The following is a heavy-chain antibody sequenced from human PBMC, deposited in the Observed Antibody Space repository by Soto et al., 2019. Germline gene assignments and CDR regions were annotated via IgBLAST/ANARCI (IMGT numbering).Heavy chain of an antibody. CDR1: GYTFTRNG. CDR3: ARVSSYCTNGVCSGVDY. J-gene: IGHJ4*02. Sequence: QVQLLQSGAEVKKSGASVKVSCKASGYTFTRNGIIWVRQAPGQGLEWMGWISTYNGNTNYAQKLQGRVTLTPDTSTSTAYMELRSLRSDDTAVYYCARVSSYCTNGVCSGVDYWGQGTLVTVSS. CDR2: ISTYNGNT. V-gene: IGHV1-18*01. D-gene: IGHD2-8*01.